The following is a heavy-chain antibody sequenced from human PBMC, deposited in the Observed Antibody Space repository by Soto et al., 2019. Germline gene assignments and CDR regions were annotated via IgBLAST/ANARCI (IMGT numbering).Heavy chain of an antibody. Sequence: QLQLQESGPGLVKPSETLSLTCTVSSDSISITSYYWGWVRQPPGKGLEWIGSIHYSGSTHYNPSLQSRVTISGDASKKQFSLKLRSVTAADTAVYYCASTKDETLYFDYWGQGTLVTVSS. CDR1: SDSISITSYY. D-gene: IGHD2-8*01. V-gene: IGHV4-39*01. CDR3: ASTKDETLYFDY. CDR2: IHYSGST. J-gene: IGHJ4*02.